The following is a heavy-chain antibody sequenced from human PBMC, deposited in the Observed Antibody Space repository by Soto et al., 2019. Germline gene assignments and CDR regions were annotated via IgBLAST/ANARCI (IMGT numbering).Heavy chain of an antibody. V-gene: IGHV4-34*12. CDR1: GGSFSGYF. CDR3: ARPHYHDNTFYYYFDS. J-gene: IGHJ4*02. D-gene: IGHD3-16*01. Sequence: SETLSLTCPVYGGSFSGYFGSWIRQPPGKGLEWIGEIFHGGSTNYSPSLKSRVTISVDTSKNQFSLELTSVTAADTAVYYCARPHYHDNTFYYYFDSWGQATLVTVS. CDR2: IFHGGST.